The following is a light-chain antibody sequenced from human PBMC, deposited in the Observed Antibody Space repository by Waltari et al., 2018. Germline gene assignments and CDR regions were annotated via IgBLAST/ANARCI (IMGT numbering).Light chain of an antibody. CDR1: QTVRTTY. V-gene: IGKV3-20*01. CDR2: GAS. Sequence: EIVLTQSPGTLSLSQGERATLSCRASQTVRTTYLAWYQQKPGQAPTLLIYGASSRATGIPDRFSGSGSWTDFSLTISSLEPEDFAVYYCQQYDISPLTFGGGTKVEIK. J-gene: IGKJ4*01. CDR3: QQYDISPLT.